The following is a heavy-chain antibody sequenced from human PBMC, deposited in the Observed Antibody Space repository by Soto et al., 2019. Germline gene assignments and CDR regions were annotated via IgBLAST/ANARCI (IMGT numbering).Heavy chain of an antibody. J-gene: IGHJ6*02. CDR3: ARGPRYSSSWTHFYYYGMDV. CDR2: INHSGST. D-gene: IGHD6-13*01. CDR1: GGSFSGYY. Sequence: SETLSLTCAVYGGSFSGYYWSWIRQPPGKGLEWIGEINHSGSTNYNPSLKSRVTISVDTSNNQFSLKLTSVTAADTAVYYCARGPRYSSSWTHFYYYGMDVWGQGTTVTAP. V-gene: IGHV4-34*01.